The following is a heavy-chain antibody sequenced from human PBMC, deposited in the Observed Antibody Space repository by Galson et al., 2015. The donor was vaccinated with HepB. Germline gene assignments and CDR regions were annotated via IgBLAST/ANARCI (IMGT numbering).Heavy chain of an antibody. D-gene: IGHD3-10*01. J-gene: IGHJ3*02. V-gene: IGHV5-51*01. CDR3: ARRLGRGSAFDI. CDR2: IYPGDSDT. Sequence: QSGAEVKKPGESLKISCQGSGYSFISYWIGWVRQMPGKGLEWMAIIYPGDSDTTYSPSFQGHVTISADKSITTAYLQWSSLKASDTAIYYCARRLGRGSAFDIWGRGTMVTVSS. CDR1: GYSFISYW.